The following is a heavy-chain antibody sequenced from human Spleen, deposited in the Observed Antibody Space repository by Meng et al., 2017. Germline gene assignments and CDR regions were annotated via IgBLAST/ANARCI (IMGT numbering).Heavy chain of an antibody. J-gene: IGHJ5*02. CDR3: ARIGPIIGAAGFDP. Sequence: GGSLRLSCAASGFTFSSYEMNWVRQAPGKGLEWISYIDSSSGTIYYADSVKGRFTISRDNAKNSLYLQMNSLRAEDTAIYYCARIGPIIGAAGFDPWGQGTLVTVAS. V-gene: IGHV3-48*03. D-gene: IGHD6-13*01. CDR2: IDSSSGTI. CDR1: GFTFSSYE.